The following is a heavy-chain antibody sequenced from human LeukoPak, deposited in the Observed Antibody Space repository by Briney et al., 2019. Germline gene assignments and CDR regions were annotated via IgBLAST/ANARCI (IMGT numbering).Heavy chain of an antibody. D-gene: IGHD4-17*01. CDR3: ARDQPFAVTSLYYFDS. Sequence: GGSLRLSCAASGFTFSSYSMNWVRQAPGKGLEWVSYISSRSSTIHYADSVKGRFTISRDNAKNSLFLQMNSLRAEDTAVYYCARDQPFAVTSLYYFDSWGQGTLVTVSS. CDR2: ISSRSSTI. V-gene: IGHV3-48*01. CDR1: GFTFSSYS. J-gene: IGHJ4*02.